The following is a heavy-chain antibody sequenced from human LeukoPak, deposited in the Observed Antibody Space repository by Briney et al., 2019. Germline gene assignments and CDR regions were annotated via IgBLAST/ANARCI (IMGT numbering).Heavy chain of an antibody. CDR2: VYFTGDT. CDR1: GTSISGDY. Sequence: SETLSLTCTVSGTSISGDYWSWIRQPPGKGLEWIGYVYFTGDTNSNPSLKNRVTISMDTSKNQFSLKLSSVTAADTAVYYCARYPIGDYIRHTLNWFDPWGQGTLVTVSS. D-gene: IGHD4-17*01. J-gene: IGHJ5*02. CDR3: ARYPIGDYIRHTLNWFDP. V-gene: IGHV4-59*08.